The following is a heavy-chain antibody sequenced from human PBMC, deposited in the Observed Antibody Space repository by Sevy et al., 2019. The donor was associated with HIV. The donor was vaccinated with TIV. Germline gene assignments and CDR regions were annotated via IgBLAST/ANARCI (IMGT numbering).Heavy chain of an antibody. V-gene: IGHV3-30-3*01. CDR2: ISYDGSNK. J-gene: IGHJ3*01. CDR1: GFTFSSYA. CDR3: ARDSSLGSIAG. D-gene: IGHD6-13*01. Sequence: GGSLRLSCAASGFTFSSYAMHWVRQAPGKGLEWVAVISYDGSNKYYADPVKGRFTISRDNSKNTLYLQMNSLRAEDTAVYYCARDSSLGSIAGWGQGTMVTVSS.